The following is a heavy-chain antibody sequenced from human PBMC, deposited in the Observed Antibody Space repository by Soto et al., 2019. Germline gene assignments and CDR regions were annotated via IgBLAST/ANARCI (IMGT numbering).Heavy chain of an antibody. Sequence: TSQTRPLTCTVAGGSISRYYWSWIRQPPGKGLEWIGYIYYSGSTNYNPSLKSRVTISVDTSKNQFSLKLSSVTTADTAVYYCARRLQGRATMFYYYYYMGVWGKGTKVTVSS. J-gene: IGHJ6*03. D-gene: IGHD5-12*01. CDR1: GGSISRYY. CDR2: IYYSGST. CDR3: ARRLQGRATMFYYYYYMGV. V-gene: IGHV4-59*08.